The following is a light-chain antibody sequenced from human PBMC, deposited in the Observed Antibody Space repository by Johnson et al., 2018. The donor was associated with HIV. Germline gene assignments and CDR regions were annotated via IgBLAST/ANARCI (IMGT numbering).Light chain of an antibody. CDR2: DNN. CDR3: GTWDSSLSVGV. CDR1: SSNIGYHY. J-gene: IGLJ1*01. V-gene: IGLV1-51*01. Sequence: QSVLTQPPSVSAAPGQKVTISCSGSSSNIGYHYVSWYQQLPGTAPKLLIYDNNKRPSGIPDRFSGSKSGTSATLGITGLQTGDEADYYCGTWDSSLSVGVFGTGTKFTVL.